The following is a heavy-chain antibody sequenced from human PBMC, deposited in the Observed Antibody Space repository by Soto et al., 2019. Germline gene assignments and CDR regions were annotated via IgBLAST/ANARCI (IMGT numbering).Heavy chain of an antibody. V-gene: IGHV4-59*08. CDR2: IYYSGST. Sequence: SETLSLTCTVSGVSISSYYWSWIRQPPGKGLEWVGYIYYSGSTNYNPSLKSRVTISVDTSKNQFSLKLSSVTAADTAVYYCARHHDSWGQGTLVTVSS. CDR3: ARHHDS. CDR1: GVSISSYY. J-gene: IGHJ4*02.